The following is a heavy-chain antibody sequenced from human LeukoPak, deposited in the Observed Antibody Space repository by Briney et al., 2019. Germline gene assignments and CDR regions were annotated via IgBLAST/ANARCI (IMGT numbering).Heavy chain of an antibody. V-gene: IGHV3-30*18. CDR2: ISYDGSNK. J-gene: IGHJ4*02. Sequence: GGSLRLSCAASGFTLSSYGMHWGRQAPGKGLEWVAVISYDGSNKYYADSVKGRFTISRDNSKNTLYLQMNSLRAEDTAVYYCAKVDAPGELLSFYFDYWGQGTLVTVSS. CDR1: GFTLSSYG. D-gene: IGHD3-10*01. CDR3: AKVDAPGELLSFYFDY.